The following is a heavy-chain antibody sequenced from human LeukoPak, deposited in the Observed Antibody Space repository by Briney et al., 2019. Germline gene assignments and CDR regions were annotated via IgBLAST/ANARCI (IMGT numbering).Heavy chain of an antibody. Sequence: GGSLRLSCAASGFTFISYSMNSVRQAPGKGLEWVSAIRGSGGSTYYADSVKGRFTISRDNSKNTLYLQMNSLRAEDTAVYYCAKDRGGYYYGSGSYYIAYYFDYWGQGTLVTVSS. CDR3: AKDRGGYYYGSGSYYIAYYFDY. J-gene: IGHJ4*02. D-gene: IGHD3-10*01. V-gene: IGHV3-23*01. CDR1: GFTFISYS. CDR2: IRGSGGST.